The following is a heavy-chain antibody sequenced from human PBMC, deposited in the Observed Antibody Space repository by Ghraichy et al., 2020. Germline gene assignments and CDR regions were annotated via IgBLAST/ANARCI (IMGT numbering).Heavy chain of an antibody. CDR2: IWYDGSNK. D-gene: IGHD6-13*01. CDR1: GFTFSSYG. CDR3: AREGELTAGTHFDY. V-gene: IGHV3-33*01. Sequence: GESLNISCAASGFTFSSYGMHWVRQAPGKGLEWVAVIWYDGSNKYYADSVKGRFTISRDNSKNTLYLQMNSLRAEDTAVYYCAREGELTAGTHFDYWGQGTLVTVSS. J-gene: IGHJ4*02.